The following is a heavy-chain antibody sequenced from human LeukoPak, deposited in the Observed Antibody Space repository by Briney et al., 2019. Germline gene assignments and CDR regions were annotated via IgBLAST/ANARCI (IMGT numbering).Heavy chain of an antibody. J-gene: IGHJ4*02. D-gene: IGHD2-15*01. CDR1: GFTFSSYA. Sequence: PGGSLRLSCEASGFTFSSYAMSWVRQAPGKGLEWVSVISGNGGSTYHADSVKGRFTISRDNSKNTLYLQMNSLRAEDTAAYYCATTNGGIVVMVAASGGYFDHWGQGTRVTVSS. V-gene: IGHV3-23*01. CDR3: ATTNGGIVVMVAASGGYFDH. CDR2: ISGNGGST.